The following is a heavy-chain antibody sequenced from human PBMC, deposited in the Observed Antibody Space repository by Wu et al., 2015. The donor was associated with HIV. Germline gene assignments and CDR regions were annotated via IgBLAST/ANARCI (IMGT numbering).Heavy chain of an antibody. D-gene: IGHD5-24*01. CDR3: ARGKDGYGYYFDD. CDR1: GYTFTNYG. J-gene: IGHJ4*02. V-gene: IGHV1-18*01. CDR2: ISAYNGDT. Sequence: QVQLVQSGAEVKKPGASVKVSCKTSGYTFTNYGISWVRQAPGQGLEWMGWISAYNGDTDITQNFYGRITMTTDTSTSTAYMEVRSLRYDDTAVYYCARGKDGYGYYFDDWGQGTLVTVSS.